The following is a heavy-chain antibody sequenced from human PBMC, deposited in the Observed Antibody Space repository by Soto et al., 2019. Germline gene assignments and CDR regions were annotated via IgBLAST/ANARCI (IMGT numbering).Heavy chain of an antibody. V-gene: IGHV4-4*07. CDR3: ARSRTGTAEFDY. D-gene: IGHD1-7*01. Sequence: SETLSLTCTVSGGSISSYYWSWIRQPAGKGLEWIGRIYTSGSTNYNPSLKSRVTMSVDTSKNQFTLKLSSVTTADTAVYYWARSRTGTAEFDYWGQGTLVTVSA. CDR2: IYTSGST. CDR1: GGSISSYY. J-gene: IGHJ4*02.